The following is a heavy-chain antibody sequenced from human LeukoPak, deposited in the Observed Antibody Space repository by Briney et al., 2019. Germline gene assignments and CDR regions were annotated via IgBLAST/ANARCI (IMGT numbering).Heavy chain of an antibody. CDR1: GFTFSSYA. CDR3: ARDMITALGY. Sequence: PGGSLRLSCAASGFTFSSYAMHWVRQAPGKGLEWVAVILYDGSNKYYADSVKGRFTISRDNSKNTLYLQMNSLRAEDTAVYYCARDMITALGYWGQGTLVTVSS. V-gene: IGHV3-30*04. D-gene: IGHD3-16*01. J-gene: IGHJ4*02. CDR2: ILYDGSNK.